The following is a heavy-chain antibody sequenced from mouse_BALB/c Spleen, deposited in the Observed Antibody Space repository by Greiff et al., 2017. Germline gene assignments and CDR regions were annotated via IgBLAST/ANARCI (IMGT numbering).Heavy chain of an antibody. CDR1: GYSITSDYA. D-gene: IGHD2-4*01. CDR3: ARGDYDGFAY. Sequence: EVQLQESGPGLVKPSQSLSLTCTVTGYSITSDYAWNWIRQFPGNKLEWMGYISYSGSTSYNPSLKSRISITRDTSKNQFFLQLNSVTTEDTATYYCARGDYDGFAYWGQGTLVTVSA. J-gene: IGHJ3*01. V-gene: IGHV3-2*02. CDR2: ISYSGST.